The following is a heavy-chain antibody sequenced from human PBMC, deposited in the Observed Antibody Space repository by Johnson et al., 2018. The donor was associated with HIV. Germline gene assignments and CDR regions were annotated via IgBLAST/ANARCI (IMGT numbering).Heavy chain of an antibody. CDR3: ARVTNDDFDI. CDR2: IYSGDST. Sequence: EVQLVESGGGLVQPGGSLRLSCAASGFSFSDYYMSWIRQAPGKGLEWVSVIYSGDSTYYADSVKGRFIISRDNSKNILYLQMNNLKAEDTAVYYCARVTNDDFDIWGQGTMVTVSS. CDR1: GFSFSDYY. J-gene: IGHJ3*02. V-gene: IGHV3-66*01.